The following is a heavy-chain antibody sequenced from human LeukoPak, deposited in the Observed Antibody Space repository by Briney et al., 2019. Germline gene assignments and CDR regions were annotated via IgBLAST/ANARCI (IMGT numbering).Heavy chain of an antibody. J-gene: IGHJ4*02. CDR1: GDSVSSNSAA. CDR2: TYYRSKWYN. D-gene: IGHD7-27*01. V-gene: IGHV6-1*01. Sequence: SQTLSLTCAISGDSVSSNSAAWNWIRQSPSRGLEWLGRTYYRSKWYNDYAVSVKSQITINPDTSKNQFSLQLNSVTPEDTAVYYCSRAASELGTSDSVFDYWGQGTLVTVSS. CDR3: SRAASELGTSDSVFDY.